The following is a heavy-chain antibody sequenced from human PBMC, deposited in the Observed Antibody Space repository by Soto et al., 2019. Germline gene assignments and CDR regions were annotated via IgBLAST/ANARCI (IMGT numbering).Heavy chain of an antibody. CDR1: GGSISSYY. V-gene: IGHV4-59*01. CDR2: IYYSGST. D-gene: IGHD5-12*01. CDR3: ARASAPDIVATIDY. Sequence: SETLSLTCTVSGGSISSYYWSWIRQPPGKGLEWIGYIYYSGSTNYNPSLKSRVTISVDTSKNQFSLKLSSVTAADTAVYYCARASAPDIVATIDYWGQGTLVTVSS. J-gene: IGHJ4*02.